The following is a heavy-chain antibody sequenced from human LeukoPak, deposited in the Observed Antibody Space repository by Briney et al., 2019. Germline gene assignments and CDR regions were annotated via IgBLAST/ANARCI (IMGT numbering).Heavy chain of an antibody. J-gene: IGHJ4*02. CDR1: GFTFSTYW. CDR3: ARADNGAFEY. Sequence: AGSLTVSCEASGFTFSTYWMGWVRQAPGKGLEWVANIKPDGSEKYYVDSVKGRFTFSRDNTKNSLYLQMTSLRAEDTAVYYCARADNGAFEYWGQVTQVVVSS. D-gene: IGHD1-1*01. CDR2: IKPDGSEK. V-gene: IGHV3-7*05.